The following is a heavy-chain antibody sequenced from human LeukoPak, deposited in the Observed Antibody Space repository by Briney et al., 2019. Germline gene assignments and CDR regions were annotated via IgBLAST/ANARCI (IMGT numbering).Heavy chain of an antibody. V-gene: IGHV3-23*01. CDR2: ISGGGGST. Sequence: GGPLRLSCAASGFTFSSYAMSWVRQAPGKGLEWVSAISGGGGSTYYADSVKGRFTISRDNSKNTLSLQMNSLRAEDTAVYYCAKDIFDSSGYYYAPPLDYWGQGTLVTVSS. CDR3: AKDIFDSSGYYYAPPLDY. D-gene: IGHD3-22*01. CDR1: GFTFSSYA. J-gene: IGHJ4*02.